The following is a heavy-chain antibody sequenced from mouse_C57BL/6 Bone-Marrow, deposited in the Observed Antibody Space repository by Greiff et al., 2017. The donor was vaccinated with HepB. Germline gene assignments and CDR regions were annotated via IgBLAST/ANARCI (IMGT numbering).Heavy chain of an antibody. Sequence: QVQLQQSGAELVRPGSSVKLSCKASGYTFTSYWMHWVKQRPIQGLEWIGNIDPSDSETHYNQKFKDKATLTVDKSSSTAYMQLSSLTSEDSAVYYCAREALYYGNSLGFAYWGQGTLVTVSA. V-gene: IGHV1-52*01. J-gene: IGHJ3*01. CDR1: GYTFTSYW. D-gene: IGHD2-1*01. CDR3: AREALYYGNSLGFAY. CDR2: IDPSDSET.